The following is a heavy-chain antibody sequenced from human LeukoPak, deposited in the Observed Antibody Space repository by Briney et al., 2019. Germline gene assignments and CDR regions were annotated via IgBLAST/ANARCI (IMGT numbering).Heavy chain of an antibody. D-gene: IGHD3-22*01. CDR1: GGSISRGDYY. CDR2: IYYSGST. CDR3: ARDLGTYYYDSSAPSWYFEL. J-gene: IGHJ2*01. Sequence: PAQTLELICTVSGGSISRGDYYWSWIRQPPGKGLEWIGYIYYSGSTYYKPSLKSPVTISVDTSKNQFSLKLSSVTAADTAVYYCARDLGTYYYDSSAPSWYFELWGRGTLVTVSS. V-gene: IGHV4-30-4*01.